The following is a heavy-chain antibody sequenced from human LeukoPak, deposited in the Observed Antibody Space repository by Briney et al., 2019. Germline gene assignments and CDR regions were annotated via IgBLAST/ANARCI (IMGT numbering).Heavy chain of an antibody. Sequence: PSETLSLTCTVSGGSISSYYWSWIRQPPGKGLEWIGYIYYSGSTNYNPSLKSRVTISVDTSKNQFSLKLSSVTAADTAVYYCARYMSAAGEKDYDDDAFDIWGQGTMVTVSS. D-gene: IGHD6-13*01. CDR3: ARYMSAAGEKDYDDDAFDI. CDR2: IYYSGST. CDR1: GGSISSYY. J-gene: IGHJ3*02. V-gene: IGHV4-59*08.